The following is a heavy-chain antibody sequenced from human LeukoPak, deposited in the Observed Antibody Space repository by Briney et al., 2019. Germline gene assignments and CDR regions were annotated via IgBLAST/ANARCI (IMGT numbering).Heavy chain of an antibody. CDR1: GFNFRNHA. CDR2: ITSSGSTI. V-gene: IGHV3-48*03. J-gene: IGHJ4*02. Sequence: GGSLRLSCAASGFNFRNHAMSWVRQAPGKGLEWVSYITSSGSTIYYADSVKGRFTISRDNAKNSLYLQMNSLRAEDTAVYYCAREPLGIAAAVGDYWGQGTLVTVSS. D-gene: IGHD6-13*01. CDR3: AREPLGIAAAVGDY.